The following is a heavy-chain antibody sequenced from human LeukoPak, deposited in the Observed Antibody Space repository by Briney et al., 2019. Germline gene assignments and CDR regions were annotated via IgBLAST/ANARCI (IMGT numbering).Heavy chain of an antibody. CDR1: GYTFTGYY. Sequence: ASVKVSCKASGYTFTGYYVHWVRQAPGQGLEWMGWINPNSGGTNYAQKFQGRVTMTRDTSISTAYMELSRLRSDDTAVYYCARQYPYDFWSGYYGYWGQGTLVTVSS. CDR3: ARQYPYDFWSGYYGY. CDR2: INPNSGGT. J-gene: IGHJ4*02. D-gene: IGHD3-3*01. V-gene: IGHV1-2*02.